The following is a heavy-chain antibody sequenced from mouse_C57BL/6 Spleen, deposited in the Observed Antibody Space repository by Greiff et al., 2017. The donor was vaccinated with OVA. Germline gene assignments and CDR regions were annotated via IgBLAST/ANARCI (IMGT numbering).Heavy chain of an antibody. CDR2: INPSTGGT. V-gene: IGHV1-42*01. J-gene: IGHJ4*01. Sequence: EVQLQQSGPELVKPGASVKISCKASGYSFTGYYMNWVKQSPEKSLEWIGEINPSTGGTTYNQKFKAKATLTVDKSSSTAYMQLKSLTSEDSAVYYCARGGGNPWAMDYWGQGTSVTVSS. CDR1: GYSFTGYY. CDR3: ARGGGNPWAMDY.